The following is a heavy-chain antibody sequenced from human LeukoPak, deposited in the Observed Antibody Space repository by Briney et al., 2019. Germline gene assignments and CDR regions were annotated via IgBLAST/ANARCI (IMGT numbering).Heavy chain of an antibody. Sequence: PGGSLRLSCAASGFTLSSYAIHWVRQAPGKGLEWVAVMSFDVRNTYYSESVKGRFTISRDNSKNTLYLQINSMRVEDMAVYYCARGYCSSPSCWGFDYWGQGTLVTVSS. D-gene: IGHD2-2*01. CDR3: ARGYCSSPSCWGFDY. J-gene: IGHJ4*02. V-gene: IGHV3-30*03. CDR2: MSFDVRNT. CDR1: GFTLSSYA.